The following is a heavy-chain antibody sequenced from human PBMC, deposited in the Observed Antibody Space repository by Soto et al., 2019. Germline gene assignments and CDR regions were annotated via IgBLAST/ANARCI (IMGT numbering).Heavy chain of an antibody. Sequence: VGSLRLSCAVSGFTFSSYAMSWVRQAPGKGLEWVSAISGSGGSTYYADSVKGRFTISRDNSKNTLYLQMNSLRAEDTAVYYCAKHPVVLMVYAHDAFDIWGQGTMVTVSS. CDR3: AKHPVVLMVYAHDAFDI. J-gene: IGHJ3*02. CDR2: ISGSGGST. CDR1: GFTFSSYA. D-gene: IGHD2-8*01. V-gene: IGHV3-23*01.